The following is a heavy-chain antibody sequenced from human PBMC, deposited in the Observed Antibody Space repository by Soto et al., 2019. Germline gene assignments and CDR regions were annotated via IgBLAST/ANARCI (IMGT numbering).Heavy chain of an antibody. Sequence: PSETLSLTCTVSGGSISSISYYWGWIRQPPGKGLEWIGSIYYSGSTYYNPSLKSRVTISVDTSKNQFSLQLNSVTPEDTAVYYCARDLTVLVPAAIDPSYYYYGMDVWGQGTTVTVSS. CDR1: GGSISSISYY. D-gene: IGHD2-2*01. V-gene: IGHV4-39*02. CDR3: ARDLTVLVPAAIDPSYYYYGMDV. CDR2: IYYSGST. J-gene: IGHJ6*02.